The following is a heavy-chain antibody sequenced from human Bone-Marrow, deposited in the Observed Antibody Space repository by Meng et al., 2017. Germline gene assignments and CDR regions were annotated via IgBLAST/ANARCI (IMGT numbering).Heavy chain of an antibody. Sequence: SETLSLTCTVSGGSINSGSYYWSWIRQPAGKGLEWIGRIYTSGSTNYNPSLKSRVTISVDTSKNQFSLKLSSVTAADTAVYYCASGSYYWRFGYWGQGTLVTVSS. J-gene: IGHJ4*02. V-gene: IGHV4-61*02. CDR2: IYTSGST. CDR3: ASGSYYWRFGY. D-gene: IGHD1-26*01. CDR1: GGSINSGSYY.